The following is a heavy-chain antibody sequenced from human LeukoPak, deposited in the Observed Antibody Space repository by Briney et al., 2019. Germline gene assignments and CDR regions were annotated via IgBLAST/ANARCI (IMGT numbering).Heavy chain of an antibody. CDR2: ISYGGSNK. J-gene: IGHJ4*02. CDR3: ARGVAAAGTWSFDY. V-gene: IGHV3-30*03. D-gene: IGHD6-13*01. CDR1: GIKFSYSA. Sequence: GGSLRLSCAASGIKFSYSAMHWVRQAPGKGLQWVALISYGGSNKDYVDSVKGRFTISRDNSKNTLYLQMNSLRPEDTAIYYCARGVAAAGTWSFDYWGQGSLVTVSS.